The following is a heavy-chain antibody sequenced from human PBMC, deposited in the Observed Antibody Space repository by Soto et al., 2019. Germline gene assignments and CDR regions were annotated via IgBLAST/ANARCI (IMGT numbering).Heavy chain of an antibody. V-gene: IGHV4-59*01. D-gene: IGHD2-21*02. CDR1: GGSISGFY. J-gene: IGHJ4*02. CDR2: IYYSGSA. Sequence: PSETLSLTCTISGGSISGFYWGWIRQPQGKGLEWIGNIYYSGSANYDPSLRSRVTISLNTSKNQFSLNLNSVTAADTAIYYCARWTYCGGDCYWLDFWGQGTLVTVSS. CDR3: ARWTYCGGDCYWLDF.